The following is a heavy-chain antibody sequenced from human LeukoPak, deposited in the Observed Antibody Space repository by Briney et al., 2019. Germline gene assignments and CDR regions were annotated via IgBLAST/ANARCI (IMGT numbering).Heavy chain of an antibody. Sequence: GKSLRLSRAASGFTFSSYGIHWVRQAPGKGLEWVAVIWFDGSNKYYADSVKGRFTISRDNSKNTLYLQMNSLRAEDTAIYYCARALHFEGFGPFDYWGQGTLVTVSS. CDR1: GFTFSSYG. V-gene: IGHV3-33*01. CDR3: ARALHFEGFGPFDY. CDR2: IWFDGSNK. D-gene: IGHD3-16*01. J-gene: IGHJ4*02.